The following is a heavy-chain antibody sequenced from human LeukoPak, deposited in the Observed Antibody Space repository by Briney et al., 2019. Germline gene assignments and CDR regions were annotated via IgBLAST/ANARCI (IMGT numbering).Heavy chain of an antibody. D-gene: IGHD1/OR15-1a*01. V-gene: IGHV3-23*01. J-gene: IGHJ4*02. CDR1: GFTFSSYA. Sequence: PGGSLRLSCAASGFTFSSYAMSWVRQAPGKGLEWVSAISGSGGSTYYADSVKGRFTISRDNSKNTLYLQMNSLRAEDTAVYYCAKDAPSGGTARGLFDYWGQGTLVTVSS. CDR3: AKDAPSGGTARGLFDY. CDR2: ISGSGGST.